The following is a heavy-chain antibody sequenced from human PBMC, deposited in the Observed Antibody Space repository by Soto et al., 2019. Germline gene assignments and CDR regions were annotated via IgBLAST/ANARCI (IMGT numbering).Heavy chain of an antibody. D-gene: IGHD3-22*01. Sequence: SVKVSCKASGGTFSSYAISWVRQAPGQGLEWMGWIIPIFGTANYAQKFQGRVTITADESTSTAYMELSSLRSEDTAVYYCARDVNPYYYDSSGYYYYFDYWGQGTLVTVSS. J-gene: IGHJ4*02. CDR1: GGTFSSYA. V-gene: IGHV1-69*13. CDR3: ARDVNPYYYDSSGYYYYFDY. CDR2: IIPIFGTA.